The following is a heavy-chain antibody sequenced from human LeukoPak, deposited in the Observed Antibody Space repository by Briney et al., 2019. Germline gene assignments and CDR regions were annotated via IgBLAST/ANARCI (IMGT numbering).Heavy chain of an antibody. CDR2: MNPNSGNT. J-gene: IGHJ4*02. CDR1: GYTFTSYD. Sequence: ASVKVSCKASGYTFTSYDINWVRQATGQGLEWMGWMNPNSGNTGYAQKFQGRVTMTRNTSISTAYMELSSLRSEDTAVYYCARANYDYVWGSYRHLDYWGQGTLVTASS. D-gene: IGHD3-16*02. V-gene: IGHV1-8*01. CDR3: ARANYDYVWGSYRHLDY.